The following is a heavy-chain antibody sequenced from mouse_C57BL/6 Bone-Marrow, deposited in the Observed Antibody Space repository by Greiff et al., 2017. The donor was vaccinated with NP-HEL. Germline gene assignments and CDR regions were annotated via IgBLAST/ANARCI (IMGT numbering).Heavy chain of an antibody. J-gene: IGHJ4*01. CDR2: IDPSDSET. Sequence: VQLQQPGAELVRPGSSVKLSCKASGYTFTSYWMHWVKQRPIQGLEWIGNIDPSDSETHYNQKFKDKATLTVDKSSSTAYMQLSSLTSEDSAVYYCARDGREGHYAMDYWGQGTSVTVSS. V-gene: IGHV1-52*01. CDR3: ARDGREGHYAMDY. CDR1: GYTFTSYW. D-gene: IGHD1-1*01.